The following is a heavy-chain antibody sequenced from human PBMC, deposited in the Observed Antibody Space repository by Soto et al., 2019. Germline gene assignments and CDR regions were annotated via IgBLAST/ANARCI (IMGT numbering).Heavy chain of an antibody. Sequence: SETLSLTCTVSGGSISSGNYYWSWIRPHPGKGLEWIGYIYYSGSTYYTPSLKSRVTISVDTSKNQFSLKLSPVTAAVTAVYSCARGRAMGVQLNAYLGQGTLDTV. D-gene: IGHD5-18*01. CDR2: IYYSGST. CDR1: GGSISSGNYY. V-gene: IGHV4-31*03. CDR3: ARGRAMGVQLNAY. J-gene: IGHJ4*02.